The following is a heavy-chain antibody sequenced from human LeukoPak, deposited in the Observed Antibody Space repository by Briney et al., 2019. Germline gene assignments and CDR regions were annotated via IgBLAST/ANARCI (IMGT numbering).Heavy chain of an antibody. V-gene: IGHV4-31*03. CDR1: GGSISSGGYY. CDR2: IYYSGST. J-gene: IGHJ4*02. CDR3: AREKLGGFGLDY. Sequence: PSQTLSLTCTVSGGSISSGGYYWSWIRQHPGKGLEWIGYIYYSGSTYYNPSLKSRVTISVDTSKNQFSLKLSSVAAADTAVYYCAREKLGGFGLDYWGQGTLVTVSS. D-gene: IGHD7-27*01.